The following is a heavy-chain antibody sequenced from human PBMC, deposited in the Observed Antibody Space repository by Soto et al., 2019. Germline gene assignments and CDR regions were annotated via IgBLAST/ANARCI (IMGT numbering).Heavy chain of an antibody. CDR3: ARIVGADRRWFDP. CDR2: ISAYNGKT. CDR1: GYTFTSYG. D-gene: IGHD1-26*01. Sequence: ASVKVSCQASGYTFTSYGLTWVRQAPGQGLEWMGWISAYNGKTNYAQKLQGRVTMTTDTSTSTAYMELRSLRSDDTAVYYCARIVGADRRWFDPWGQGTLVTVSS. V-gene: IGHV1-18*01. J-gene: IGHJ5*02.